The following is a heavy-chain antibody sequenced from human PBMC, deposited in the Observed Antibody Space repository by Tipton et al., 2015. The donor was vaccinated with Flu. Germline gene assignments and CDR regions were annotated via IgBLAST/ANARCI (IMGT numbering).Heavy chain of an antibody. CDR1: GFTFNNYE. Sequence: VQSGGSLRLSCSASGFTFNNYEMNWVRQAPGKGLEWVAFVSSSGTTMYYRDSVKGRFTISRDDAKNSLYLEMNSLRAEDTAVYYCAKDFQAVTVLPLDYWGQGTLVTVSS. V-gene: IGHV3-48*03. J-gene: IGHJ4*02. D-gene: IGHD4-17*01. CDR3: AKDFQAVTVLPLDY. CDR2: VSSSGTTM.